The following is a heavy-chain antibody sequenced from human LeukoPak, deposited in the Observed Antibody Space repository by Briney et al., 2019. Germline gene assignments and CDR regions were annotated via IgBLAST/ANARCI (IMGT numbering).Heavy chain of an antibody. CDR3: AKEGGSDSNYVIIYYYGMDV. J-gene: IGHJ6*02. V-gene: IGHV3-23*01. CDR1: GFTFSSYA. D-gene: IGHD4-11*01. Sequence: GGPLRLSCAASGFTFSSYAMSWVRQAPGKGLEWVSAISGSGGSTYYADSVKGRFTISRDNSKNTLYLQMNSLRAEDTAVYYCAKEGGSDSNYVIIYYYGMDVWGQGTTVTVSS. CDR2: ISGSGGST.